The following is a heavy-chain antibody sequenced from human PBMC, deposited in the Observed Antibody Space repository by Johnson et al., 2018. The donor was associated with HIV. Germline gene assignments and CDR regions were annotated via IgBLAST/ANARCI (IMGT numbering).Heavy chain of an antibody. CDR3: ARVYSISSAHAFDI. D-gene: IGHD6-6*01. J-gene: IGHJ3*02. CDR1: GFTFDDYT. Sequence: VQLVESGGVVVQPGGSLRLSCAASGFTFDDYTMHWVRQAPGKGLEWVSRINSDGSSTSYADSVKGRFTISRDNSKNTLYLQMNSLRAEDTAVYYCARVYSISSAHAFDIWGQGTMVTVSS. V-gene: IGHV3-74*02. CDR2: INSDGSST.